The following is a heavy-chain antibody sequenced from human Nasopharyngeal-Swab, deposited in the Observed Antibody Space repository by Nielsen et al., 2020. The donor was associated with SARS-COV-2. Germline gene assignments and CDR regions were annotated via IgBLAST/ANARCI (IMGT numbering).Heavy chain of an antibody. D-gene: IGHD6-13*01. V-gene: IGHV4-61*09. J-gene: IGHJ6*02. Sequence: SETLSLTCTVSGGSISSGNYYWSWIRQPAGKGLEWIGHIYTSGSTNYNPSLKSRVTISVDTSKNQFSLKLSSVTAADTAVYYCARDIAAAGEAYYYYGMDVWGQGTTVTVSS. CDR1: GGSISSGNYY. CDR3: ARDIAAAGEAYYYYGMDV. CDR2: IYTSGST.